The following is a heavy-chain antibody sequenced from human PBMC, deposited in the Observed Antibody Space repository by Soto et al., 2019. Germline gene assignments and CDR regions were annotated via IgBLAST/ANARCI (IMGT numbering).Heavy chain of an antibody. CDR1: GASVTSAGYY. D-gene: IGHD2-2*02. CDR3: ARYCSNTNCYMLDY. V-gene: IGHV4-61*08. CDR2: VSSTGST. J-gene: IGHJ4*02. Sequence: QLQESGPGLVRPSETLSLICTVSGASVTSAGYYWSWIRQPPGKGLEWIGYVSSTGSTIYNSALKSGVTTSLDMPKDLFSLRLDSVTAADTAVYYCARYCSNTNCYMLDYWGQGTLVTASS.